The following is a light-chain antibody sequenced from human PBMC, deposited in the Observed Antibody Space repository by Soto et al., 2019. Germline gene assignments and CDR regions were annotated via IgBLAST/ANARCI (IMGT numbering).Light chain of an antibody. CDR3: QQYSIWRT. Sequence: ESVLTQSPGTLSLSPGERATPSCRASQSVSSNYLAWYQQKPGQAPRLRIYGASTRATGIPARLSGSGSGTEFTLTISSMQSEDFAVYYCQQYSIWRTFGQGTKVDIK. CDR1: QSVSSNY. V-gene: IGKV3-20*01. J-gene: IGKJ1*01. CDR2: GAS.